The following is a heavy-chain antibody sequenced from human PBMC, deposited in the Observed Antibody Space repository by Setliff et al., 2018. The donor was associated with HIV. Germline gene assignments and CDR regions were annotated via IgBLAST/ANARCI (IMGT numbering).Heavy chain of an antibody. V-gene: IGHV4-39*01. D-gene: IGHD3-9*01. CDR1: GGSINRSNYC. CDR2: ISYTGST. J-gene: IGHJ4*02. Sequence: ASETLSLTCTVPGGSINRSNYCWGWIRQPPGKGLEWIGTISYTGSTYYDPSLKSRVTISLDTSKNQFFLKLSSVTAPDTAIYYCARQTWEYYDTLTGYYRSPKNFDSWGQGTQVTVSS. CDR3: ARQTWEYYDTLTGYYRSPKNFDS.